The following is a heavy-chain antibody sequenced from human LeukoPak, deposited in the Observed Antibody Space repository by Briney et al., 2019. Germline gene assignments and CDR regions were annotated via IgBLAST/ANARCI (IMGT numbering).Heavy chain of an antibody. CDR1: GFSFSSFG. J-gene: IGHJ5*02. D-gene: IGHD1-26*01. Sequence: GGSLRLSCAASGFSFSSFGMHWVRQAPGKGLEWVAVIWYDASNKYYADSVKGRFTISRDNSKNTLYLQMNSLRDDDTAVYYCVRGVGVSRFNYFDPWGQGTLVTVSS. CDR2: IWYDASNK. CDR3: VRGVGVSRFNYFDP. V-gene: IGHV3-33*08.